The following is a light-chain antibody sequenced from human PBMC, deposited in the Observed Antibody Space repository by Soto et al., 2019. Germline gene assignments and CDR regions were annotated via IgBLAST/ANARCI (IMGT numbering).Light chain of an antibody. V-gene: IGKV3-15*01. CDR3: QQRSNWPRFT. Sequence: EVVMTQSPATLSVSPGERGTLSCRASQSVGRNLAWYQQKPGQAPRLLIYGASTRATGIPARFSGSGSGTEFTLTISSLQSEDFAVYYCQQRSNWPRFTFGPGTKVDIK. CDR2: GAS. J-gene: IGKJ3*01. CDR1: QSVGRN.